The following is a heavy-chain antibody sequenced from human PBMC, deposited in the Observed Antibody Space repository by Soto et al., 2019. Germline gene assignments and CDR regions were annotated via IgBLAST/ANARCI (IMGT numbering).Heavy chain of an antibody. D-gene: IGHD2-21*02. CDR1: GFTFSSYG. CDR3: AKPYCGGDCYLYYFDY. V-gene: IGHV3-30*18. Sequence: GGSLRLSCAASGFTFSSYGMHWVRQAPGKGLEWVAVISYDGSNKYHADSVKGRFTISRDNSKNTLYLQMNSLRAEDTAVYYCAKPYCGGDCYLYYFDYWGQGTLVTVSS. CDR2: ISYDGSNK. J-gene: IGHJ4*02.